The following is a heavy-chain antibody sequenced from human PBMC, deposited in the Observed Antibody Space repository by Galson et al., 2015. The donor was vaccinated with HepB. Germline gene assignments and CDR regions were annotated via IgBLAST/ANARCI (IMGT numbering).Heavy chain of an antibody. J-gene: IGHJ4*02. CDR1: YY. CDR3: ARLIRDYGDYDTGIDFDY. Sequence: YYWGWIRQPPGKGLEWIGSIYYSGSTYYNPSLKSRVTISVDTSKNQFSLKLSSVTAADTAVYYCARLIRDYGDYDTGIDFDYWGQGTLVTVSS. V-gene: IGHV4-39*07. CDR2: IYYSGST. D-gene: IGHD4-17*01.